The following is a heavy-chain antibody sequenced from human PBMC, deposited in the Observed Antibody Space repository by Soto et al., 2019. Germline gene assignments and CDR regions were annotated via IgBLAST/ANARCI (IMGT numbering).Heavy chain of an antibody. Sequence: QVQLQESGPGLVKPSQTLSLTCTVSGGSISSGAYYWNWIRQHPGKGLEWIGYIYDSGSTYDSPSLRSQLNMAVDTSKNQFSLKRSSVTAAETAVYYCASSTGEGHLASRYWGQGTLVTVSS. J-gene: IGHJ4*02. CDR3: ASSTGEGHLASRY. CDR2: IYDSGST. V-gene: IGHV4-31*01. CDR1: GGSISSGAYY. D-gene: IGHD7-27*01.